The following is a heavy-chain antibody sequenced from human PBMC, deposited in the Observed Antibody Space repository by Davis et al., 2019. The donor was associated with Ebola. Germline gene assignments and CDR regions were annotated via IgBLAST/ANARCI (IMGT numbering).Heavy chain of an antibody. J-gene: IGHJ6*02. D-gene: IGHD3-3*01. CDR1: GFTFSSYG. V-gene: IGHV3-33*01. CDR2: IWYDGSNK. Sequence: GESLKISCAASGFTFSSYGMHWVRQAPGKGLEWVAVIWYDGSNKYYADSAKGRFTISRDNSKNTLYLQMNSLRAEDTAVYYCARDTWGGYGYGMDVWGQGTTVTVSS. CDR3: ARDTWGGYGYGMDV.